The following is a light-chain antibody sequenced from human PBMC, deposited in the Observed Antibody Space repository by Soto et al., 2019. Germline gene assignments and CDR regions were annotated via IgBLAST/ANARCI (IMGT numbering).Light chain of an antibody. CDR1: QGIGST. Sequence: EIIITQSPATLWLSPGEGATLSCRASQGIGSTLAWYQHKPGQTPRLLIYDTSTRATGVPARFSGSRSGTEFTLTISRLEPEDFAVYYCQQYGSSLSITFGQGTRLEI. CDR3: QQYGSSLSIT. CDR2: DTS. V-gene: IGKV3-20*01. J-gene: IGKJ5*01.